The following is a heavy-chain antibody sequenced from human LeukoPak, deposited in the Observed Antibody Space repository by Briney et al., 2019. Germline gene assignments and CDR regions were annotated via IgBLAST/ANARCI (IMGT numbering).Heavy chain of an antibody. D-gene: IGHD5-18*01. CDR1: GFTFSSYG. J-gene: IGHJ3*02. CDR3: ARGGYSYGYDAFDI. CDR2: ISYDGSNK. Sequence: PGGSLRLSCAASGFTFSSYGMHWVRQAPGKGLEWVAVISYDGSNKYYADSVKGRFTISRDNSKNTLYLQMNSLRAEDTAVYYCARGGYSYGYDAFDIWGQGTMATVSS. V-gene: IGHV3-30*03.